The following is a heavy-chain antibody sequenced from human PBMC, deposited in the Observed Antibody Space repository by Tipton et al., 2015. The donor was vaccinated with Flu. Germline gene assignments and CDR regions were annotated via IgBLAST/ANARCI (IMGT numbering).Heavy chain of an antibody. Sequence: TLSPTCTVSGDSISNGGAYWTWVRQHPGKGLEWIASIYYSGSTYYNPSLWRRVTISVDTSKNQISLKVNSVTAADTAVYYCARDQGFGGGLSYDYYVLDVWDQGP. CDR1: GDSISNGGAY. J-gene: IGHJ6*02. CDR3: ARDQGFGGGLSYDYYVLDV. V-gene: IGHV4-31*03. CDR2: IYYSGST. D-gene: IGHD3-10*01.